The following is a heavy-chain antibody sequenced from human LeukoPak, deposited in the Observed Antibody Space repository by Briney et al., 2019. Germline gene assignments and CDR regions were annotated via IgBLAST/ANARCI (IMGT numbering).Heavy chain of an antibody. D-gene: IGHD4-17*01. V-gene: IGHV4-39*07. CDR2: IYYSGNT. J-gene: IGHJ4*02. CDR3: AGETTVTTFHY. CDR1: GGSISTSAYY. Sequence: SETLSLTCIVSGGSISTSAYYWGWIRQPPGEGLQWIGSIYYSGNTYYNSSLKSRVTISVDTSTSQSSLRLSSVTAADTAVYYCAGETTVTTFHYWGQGTLVTVSS.